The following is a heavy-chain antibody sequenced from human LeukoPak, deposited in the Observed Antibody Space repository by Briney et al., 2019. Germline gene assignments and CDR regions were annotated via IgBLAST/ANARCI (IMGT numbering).Heavy chain of an antibody. J-gene: IGHJ6*02. V-gene: IGHV4-30-2*01. CDR1: GGSISSGGYS. D-gene: IGHD2-15*01. CDR3: ASPGGYYGMDV. Sequence: SQTLSLTCAVSGGSISSGGYSWSWIRQPPGKGLEWIGYIYHSGSTYYNPSLKSRVTISVDRSKNQFSLKLSSVTAADTAVYYCASPGGYYGMDVWGQGTTVTVSS. CDR2: IYHSGST.